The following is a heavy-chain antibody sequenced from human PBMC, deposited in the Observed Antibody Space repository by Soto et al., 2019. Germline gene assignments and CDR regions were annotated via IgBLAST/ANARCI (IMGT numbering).Heavy chain of an antibody. Sequence: EMHLVESGGGLVQPGGSLRLSCAASGFTFSTYWMSWVRQAPGKGLEWVANIKQDGSEKYYVDSVKGRFTVSRDNAKXXXXXXXXXXXXXXXXXXXXXXXXXGAALTLWGKGTTVTVSS. D-gene: IGHD6-25*01. CDR3: XXXXXGAALTL. J-gene: IGHJ6*04. V-gene: IGHV3-7*01. CDR2: IKQDGSEK. CDR1: GFTFSTYW.